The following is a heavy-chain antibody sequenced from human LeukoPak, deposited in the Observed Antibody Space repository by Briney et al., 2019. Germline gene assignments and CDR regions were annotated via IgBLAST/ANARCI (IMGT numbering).Heavy chain of an antibody. CDR2: ISGSGGST. Sequence: PGGSLRLSCAASGFTFSSYAMSWVRQAPGKGLEWVSAISGSGGSTYYADSVKGRFTISRDNSKNTLYLQMNSLRAEDTAVYYCAKSRGYSSSSGYFDYWGQGTLVTVSS. CDR3: AKSRGYSSSSGYFDY. J-gene: IGHJ4*02. D-gene: IGHD6-6*01. V-gene: IGHV3-23*01. CDR1: GFTFSSYA.